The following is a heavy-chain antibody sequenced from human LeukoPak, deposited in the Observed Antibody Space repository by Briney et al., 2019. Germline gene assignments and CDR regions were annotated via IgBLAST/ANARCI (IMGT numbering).Heavy chain of an antibody. CDR2: SRNKANSYST. V-gene: IGHV3-72*01. J-gene: IGHJ6*03. CDR3: GVGASIANYYSYMDV. D-gene: IGHD1-26*01. Sequence: GGSLGLSCAASGFTSSDHYMDWVRQAPGKGLEWIGRSRNKANSYSTEYAASVKGRFTISRDESENSLYLQMNGLKTEDTAVYYCGVGASIANYYSYMDVWGKGTTVTVSS. CDR1: GFTSSDHY.